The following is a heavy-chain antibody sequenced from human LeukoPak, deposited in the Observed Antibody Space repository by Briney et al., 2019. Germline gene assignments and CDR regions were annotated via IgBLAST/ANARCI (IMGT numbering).Heavy chain of an antibody. Sequence: GGSLRPSCAASGFTFSSYAMSWVRQAPGKGLEWVSAISGSGGSTYYADSVKGRFTISRDNSKNTLYLQMNSLRAEDTAVYYCANSLYYYDSSGLETNDYWGQGTLVTVSS. J-gene: IGHJ4*02. D-gene: IGHD3-22*01. V-gene: IGHV3-23*01. CDR2: ISGSGGST. CDR3: ANSLYYYDSSGLETNDY. CDR1: GFTFSSYA.